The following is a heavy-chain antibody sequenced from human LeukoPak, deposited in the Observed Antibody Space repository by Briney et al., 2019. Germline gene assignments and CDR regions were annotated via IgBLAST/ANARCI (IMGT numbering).Heavy chain of an antibody. CDR2: IIPIFGTA. V-gene: IGHV1-69*01. CDR3: GRDSGAARRPGGYYYYYMDV. J-gene: IGHJ6*03. D-gene: IGHD6-6*01. CDR1: GGTFSSYA. Sequence: SLKVSCKPSGGTFSSYAISWVPQAPGQGLEWRGGIIPIFGTANYAQKFQGRVTITADESTSTAYMELSSMRSEDTAVYYCGRDSGAARRPGGYYYYYMDVWGKGTTVTVSS.